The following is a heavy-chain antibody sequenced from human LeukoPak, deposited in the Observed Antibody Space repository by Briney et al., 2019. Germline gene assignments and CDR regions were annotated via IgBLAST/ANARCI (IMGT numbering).Heavy chain of an antibody. V-gene: IGHV3-48*03. CDR1: GFTFSSYE. Sequence: PGGSLRLSCAASGFTFSSYEKNWVRQAPGKGLEWVSYISSSGSTIYYADSVKGRFTISRDNAKNSLYLQMNSLRAEDSAVYYCARVATFGYYAVDVWGQGTTVTVSS. CDR2: ISSSGSTI. CDR3: ARVATFGYYAVDV. J-gene: IGHJ6*02. D-gene: IGHD3-3*01.